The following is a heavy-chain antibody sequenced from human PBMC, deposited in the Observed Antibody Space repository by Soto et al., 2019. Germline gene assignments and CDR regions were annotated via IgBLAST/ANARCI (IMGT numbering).Heavy chain of an antibody. D-gene: IGHD1-26*01. J-gene: IGHJ4*02. V-gene: IGHV4-59*01. CDR1: GGSISSYY. Sequence: SETLSLTCTVSGGSISSYYWSWIRQPPGKGLEWIGYIYYSGSTNYNPSLKSRVTISVDTSKNQFSLKLSSVTAADTAVYYCERDIVGATLGYWGQGTLVTVSS. CDR2: IYYSGST. CDR3: ERDIVGATLGY.